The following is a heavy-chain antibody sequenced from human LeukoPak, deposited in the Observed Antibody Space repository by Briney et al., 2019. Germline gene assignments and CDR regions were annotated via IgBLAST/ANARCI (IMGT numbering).Heavy chain of an antibody. J-gene: IGHJ4*02. D-gene: IGHD3-22*01. CDR1: GGTFRSYA. V-gene: IGHV1-69*05. CDR3: ARGGQTYLYYYDSSGHPYYFDY. Sequence: ASVNVSCKASGGTFRSYAISWVGPAPGQGREWVGGIIPIFGTANYAQKFQGRVTITMDESTSTAYMELSSLRSEDTAVYYCARGGQTYLYYYDSSGHPYYFDYWGQGTLVTVSS. CDR2: IIPIFGTA.